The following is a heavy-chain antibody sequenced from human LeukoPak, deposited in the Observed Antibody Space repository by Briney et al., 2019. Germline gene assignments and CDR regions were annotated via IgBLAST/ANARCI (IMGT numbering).Heavy chain of an antibody. J-gene: IGHJ2*01. CDR2: IYPRDSDT. Sequence: GESPKISCKGSEYIFTNYWIGWVRQMPGKGLEGEGIIYPRDSDTRYSPSFQGHVTISADKSINTAYLQWSSLKASDTAIYYCARRPRRDWFFDLWGRGPLVPVSS. CDR3: ARRPRRDWFFDL. CDR1: EYIFTNYW. V-gene: IGHV5-51*01.